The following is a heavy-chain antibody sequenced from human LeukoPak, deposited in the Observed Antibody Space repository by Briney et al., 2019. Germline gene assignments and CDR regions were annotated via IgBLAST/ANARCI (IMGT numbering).Heavy chain of an antibody. CDR3: ARSSAVAAPNFDY. CDR2: ISWNSGSI. Sequence: PGGSLRLSCAASGFTFDDYAMHWVRQAPGKGLEWVSGISWNSGSIGYADSVKGRFTISRDNAKNSLYLQMNSLRAEDTAVYYCARSSAVAAPNFDYWGQGTLVTVSS. V-gene: IGHV3-9*01. D-gene: IGHD6-19*01. J-gene: IGHJ4*02. CDR1: GFTFDDYA.